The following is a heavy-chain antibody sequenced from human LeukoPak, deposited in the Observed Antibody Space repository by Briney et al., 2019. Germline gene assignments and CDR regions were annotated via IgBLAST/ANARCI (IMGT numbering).Heavy chain of an antibody. D-gene: IGHD3-10*01. CDR2: ISGSGGST. Sequence: PGGSLRLSCAASGFTFSSYAMSWVRQAPGKGLEWVSAISGSGGSTYYADSVKGRFTISRDNSKNTLYLQMNSLRAEDTAVYYCARKELGSGSYYFDYWGQGTLVTVSS. CDR1: GFTFSSYA. V-gene: IGHV3-23*01. J-gene: IGHJ4*02. CDR3: ARKELGSGSYYFDY.